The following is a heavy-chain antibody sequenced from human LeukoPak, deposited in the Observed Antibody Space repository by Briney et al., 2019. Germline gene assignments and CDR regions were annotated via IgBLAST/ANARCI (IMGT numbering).Heavy chain of an antibody. V-gene: IGHV4-4*07. Sequence: SETLSLTCTVSGGSISSYYWSWIRQPAGKGLEWIGRIYTSGSTNYNPSLKSRVTMSVDTSKNQFSLKLSSVTAADTAVYYCAREGYDSSGYYPYYYGMDLWGQGTTVTVSS. CDR2: IYTSGST. CDR3: AREGYDSSGYYPYYYGMDL. J-gene: IGHJ6*02. D-gene: IGHD3-22*01. CDR1: GGSISSYY.